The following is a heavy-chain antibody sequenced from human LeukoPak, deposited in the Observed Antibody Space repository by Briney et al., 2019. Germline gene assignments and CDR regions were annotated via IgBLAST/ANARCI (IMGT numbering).Heavy chain of an antibody. J-gene: IGHJ4*02. D-gene: IGHD3-3*01. CDR2: IGTGDDR. CDR3: ARLPTYYDFWSHFDY. CDR1: GFTFSSSA. Sequence: GGSLRLSCVASGFTFSSSAMSWVRQAPGKGLEWVSTIGTGDDRYYTDSVKGRFTISRDNAKNSLYLQMNSLRAEDTAVYYCARLPTYYDFWSHFDYWGQGTLVTVSS. V-gene: IGHV3-21*01.